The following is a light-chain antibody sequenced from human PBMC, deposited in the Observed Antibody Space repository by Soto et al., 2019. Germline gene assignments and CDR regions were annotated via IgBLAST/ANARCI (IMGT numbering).Light chain of an antibody. Sequence: QSVLTQPPSASGTPGQRVTISCSGSSSNIGSNSVNWYQQLPGTAPKLLMYSSNQRPSGVPDRFSGSKSGTSASLAISGLKSEDEADYYCAAWDDSLNGVVFGGGTKVTVL. CDR3: AAWDDSLNGVV. CDR1: SSNIGSNS. J-gene: IGLJ2*01. V-gene: IGLV1-44*01. CDR2: SSN.